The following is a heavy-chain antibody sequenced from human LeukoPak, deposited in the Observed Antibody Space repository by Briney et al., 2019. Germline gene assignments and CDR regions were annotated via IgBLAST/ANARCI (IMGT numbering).Heavy chain of an antibody. CDR1: GYFISSGYY. CDR3: ARHQFDILTGYYPDY. V-gene: IGHV4-38-2*02. J-gene: IGHJ4*02. D-gene: IGHD3-9*01. Sequence: SETLSLTCTVSGYFISSGYYWGWIRQPPGKGLQWIGSIHHSGSTYYNPSLKSRVTISVDTSQNQFSLQLTSVTAADTAVYYCARHQFDILTGYYPDYWGQGTLVTVSS. CDR2: IHHSGST.